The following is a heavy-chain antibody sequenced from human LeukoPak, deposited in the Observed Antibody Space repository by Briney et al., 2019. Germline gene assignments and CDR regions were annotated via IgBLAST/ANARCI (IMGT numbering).Heavy chain of an antibody. CDR1: GGSISSSSYY. Sequence: ASETLSLTCTVSGGSISSSSYYWGWIRQPPGKGQEWIGTIYYSGSTYYNPSLKSRVTISVDTSRNQFSLKLSSVTAADTAVYYCARYSGSYPKVHYYYYMDVWGKGTTVTVSS. J-gene: IGHJ6*03. CDR2: IYYSGST. D-gene: IGHD1-26*01. CDR3: ARYSGSYPKVHYYYYMDV. V-gene: IGHV4-39*07.